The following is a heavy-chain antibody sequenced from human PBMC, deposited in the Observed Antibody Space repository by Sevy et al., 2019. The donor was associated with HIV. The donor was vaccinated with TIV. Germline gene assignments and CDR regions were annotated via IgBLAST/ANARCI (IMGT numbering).Heavy chain of an antibody. Sequence: ASVKVSCKVSGYTLTGLSMHWVRQAPGKGLEWMGSFDPEDGERIYAQKLEGRVTMTEDTSAATAYMELNSLRSEDTAVYYCATTKDYYDSSGCPFDYWGQGTLVTVSS. D-gene: IGHD3-22*01. CDR1: GYTLTGLS. CDR2: FDPEDGER. CDR3: ATTKDYYDSSGCPFDY. V-gene: IGHV1-24*01. J-gene: IGHJ4*02.